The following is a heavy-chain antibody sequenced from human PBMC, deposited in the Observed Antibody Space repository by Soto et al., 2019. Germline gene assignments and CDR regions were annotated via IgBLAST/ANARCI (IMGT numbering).Heavy chain of an antibody. Sequence: QITLKESGPTLVKPTQTLTLTCTFSGFSLTTPGVGVGWIRQPPGKALEWLGIIYWNDDERYSPSLKSRLTITKDTSINQVVLTMTNKDPVDTATYYCAHRRTYSGSYSFTNWFDPWGPGTLVTVSS. V-gene: IGHV2-5*01. CDR2: IYWNDDE. CDR1: GFSLTTPGVG. J-gene: IGHJ5*02. D-gene: IGHD1-26*01. CDR3: AHRRTYSGSYSFTNWFDP.